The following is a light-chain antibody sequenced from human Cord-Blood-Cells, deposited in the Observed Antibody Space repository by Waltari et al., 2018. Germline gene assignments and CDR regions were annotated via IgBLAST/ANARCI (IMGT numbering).Light chain of an antibody. Sequence: QSALTQPPSAAGSPGHSVTISCTGPRSDVGGYTSVSWYQQHPGKAPKLMIYEVSKRPSGVPDRFSGSKSGNTASLTVSGLQAEDEADYYCSSYAGSNNYVFGTGTKVTVL. CDR1: RSDVGGYTS. V-gene: IGLV2-8*01. CDR2: EVS. CDR3: SSYAGSNNYV. J-gene: IGLJ1*01.